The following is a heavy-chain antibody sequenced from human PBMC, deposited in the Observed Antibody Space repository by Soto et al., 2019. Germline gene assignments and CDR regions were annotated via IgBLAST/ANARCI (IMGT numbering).Heavy chain of an antibody. D-gene: IGHD2-15*01. CDR3: ARQHSGGVVNKVYYYYGMDV. Sequence: PGEALKMSGNVSGYSFTSYWIVWVRQIPGKGLDWMGIIYPGDSDTRYSPSFQVQVTISADKSISTAYLQWSSLKASDTAMYYCARQHSGGVVNKVYYYYGMDVWGQGTTVTVSS. V-gene: IGHV5-51*01. CDR1: GYSFTSYW. J-gene: IGHJ6*02. CDR2: IYPGDSDT.